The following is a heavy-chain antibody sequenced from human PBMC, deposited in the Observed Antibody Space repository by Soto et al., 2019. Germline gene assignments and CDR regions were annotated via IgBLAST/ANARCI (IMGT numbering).Heavy chain of an antibody. CDR2: IYYSGST. V-gene: IGHV4-31*03. D-gene: IGHD3-10*01. Sequence: QVQLQESGPGLVKPSQTLSLTCTVSGGSISSGGYYWSWIRQHPGKGLEWIGYIYYSGSTYYNPSLKSRVTISVDTSKNQFSLKLSSVTAADTAVYYCARVSGETMVRGALYYYYYGMDVWGQGTTVTVSS. J-gene: IGHJ6*02. CDR3: ARVSGETMVRGALYYYYYGMDV. CDR1: GGSISSGGYY.